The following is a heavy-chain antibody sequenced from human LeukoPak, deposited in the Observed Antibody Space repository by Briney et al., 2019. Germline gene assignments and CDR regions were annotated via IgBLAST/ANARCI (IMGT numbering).Heavy chain of an antibody. Sequence: SGTLSLTCAVSGGSISSSNWWSWVRQPPGKGLEWIGEIYHSGSTNYNPSLKSRVTISVDKSKNQFSLKLSSVTAADTAVYYCARAYYYDSSGYESWFDPWGQGTLVTVSS. J-gene: IGHJ5*02. CDR1: GGSISSSNW. V-gene: IGHV4-4*02. CDR3: ARAYYYDSSGYESWFDP. D-gene: IGHD3-22*01. CDR2: IYHSGST.